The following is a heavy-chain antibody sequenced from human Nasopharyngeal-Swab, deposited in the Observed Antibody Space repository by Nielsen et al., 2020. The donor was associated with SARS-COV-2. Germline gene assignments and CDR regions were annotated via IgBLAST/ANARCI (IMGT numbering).Heavy chain of an antibody. J-gene: IGHJ4*02. CDR3: AGKGASDY. CDR2: MNPNSGNT. V-gene: IGHV1-8*01. D-gene: IGHD3-16*01. Sequence: WVRQAPGQGLEWMGWMNPNSGNTGYAQKFQGRVTMSRDTSISTAYMELNSPTSEDTAVYYCAGKGASDYWGQGTLVTVSS.